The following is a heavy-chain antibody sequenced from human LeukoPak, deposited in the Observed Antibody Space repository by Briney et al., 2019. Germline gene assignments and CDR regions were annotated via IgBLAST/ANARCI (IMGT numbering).Heavy chain of an antibody. Sequence: GGSLRLSCAASGFTFDDHAMYWVRQAPGKGLQWVSLISWDGGSIYYADSVMGRFTISRDNTKNSLYLQMDSLRAEDTALYYRAKGSHWNYGGYYLDYWGQGTLVTVSS. V-gene: IGHV3-43D*03. CDR2: ISWDGGSI. J-gene: IGHJ4*02. D-gene: IGHD1-7*01. CDR3: AKGSHWNYGGYYLDY. CDR1: GFTFDDHA.